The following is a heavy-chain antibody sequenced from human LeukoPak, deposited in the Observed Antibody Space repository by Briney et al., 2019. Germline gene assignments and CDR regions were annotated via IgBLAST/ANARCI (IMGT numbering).Heavy chain of an antibody. J-gene: IGHJ4*02. CDR3: DGYSYGGDY. V-gene: IGHV3-23*01. CDR1: GFTFSSYA. Sequence: GGSLRLSCAASGFTFSSYAMSWVRQAPGKGLGWVSAISGSGGSTYYADSVKGRFTISRDNSKNTLYLQMNSLRAEDTAVYYCDGYSYGGDYWGQGTLVTVSS. CDR2: ISGSGGST. D-gene: IGHD5-18*01.